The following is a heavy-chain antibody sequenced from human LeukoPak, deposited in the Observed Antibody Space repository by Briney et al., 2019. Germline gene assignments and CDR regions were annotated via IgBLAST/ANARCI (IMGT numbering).Heavy chain of an antibody. J-gene: IGHJ4*02. D-gene: IGHD4-17*01. Sequence: GGSLRLSCAASGFTFSTYLMSWVRQAPGKGLEWVANIKQDGSEKYYVDSVKGRFTISRDNAKKPLYLQMNSLRAEDTAVYYCARDGRVYGDCHFDYWGQGTLVTVSS. CDR3: ARDGRVYGDCHFDY. V-gene: IGHV3-7*01. CDR2: IKQDGSEK. CDR1: GFTFSTYL.